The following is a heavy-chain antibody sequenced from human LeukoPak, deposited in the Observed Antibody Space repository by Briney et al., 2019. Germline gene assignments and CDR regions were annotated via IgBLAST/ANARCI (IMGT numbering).Heavy chain of an antibody. CDR1: GFTFSKNW. CDR3: SRGTSAGGPISPFDF. D-gene: IGHD6-13*01. J-gene: IGHJ4*02. V-gene: IGHV3-74*01. Sequence: HTGGSLRLSCVASGFTFSKNWLHWVRQAPEKGLVWVSRIQGDGSNTNYADSVKGRFSISRDNAKNTVYLQMTSLWAEDTGIYYCSRGTSAGGPISPFDFWGQGTVVTVSS. CDR2: IQGDGSNT.